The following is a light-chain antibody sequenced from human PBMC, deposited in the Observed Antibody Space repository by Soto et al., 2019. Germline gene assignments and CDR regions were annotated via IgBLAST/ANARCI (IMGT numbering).Light chain of an antibody. CDR1: QSVSSY. CDR3: QQRSSWLTWT. Sequence: EIVLTQSPATLSLSPGERATLSCRASQSVSSYLAWYQQKPGQAPRLLIYGASNRATGIPARFSGSGSGTDFTLTISSLEPEDFAVYYCQQRSSWLTWTFGQGTKVDIK. CDR2: GAS. J-gene: IGKJ1*01. V-gene: IGKV3-11*01.